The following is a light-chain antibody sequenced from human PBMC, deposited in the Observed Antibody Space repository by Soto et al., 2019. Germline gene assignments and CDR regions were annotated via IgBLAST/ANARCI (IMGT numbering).Light chain of an antibody. J-gene: IGKJ1*01. CDR3: QQYNNWPPT. CDR2: GAF. V-gene: IGKV3-15*01. Sequence: EIVMTQSPATLTVSPGARATLSCRASQSAGTNLAWYQQKPGQAPRLLIHGAFTRATGIPARFSGRGSGAELTITVSSLQSEDFEVYDCQQYNNWPPTFGQGTKVDIK. CDR1: QSAGTN.